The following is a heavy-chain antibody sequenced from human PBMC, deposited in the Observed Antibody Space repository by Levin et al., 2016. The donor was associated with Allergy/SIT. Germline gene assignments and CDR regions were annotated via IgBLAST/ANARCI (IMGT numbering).Heavy chain of an antibody. Sequence: SETLSLTCTVSGGSISSYYWSWIRQPPGKGLEWIGYIYYSGSTNYNPSLKSRVTISVDTSKNQFSLKLTSVTAADTAVYYCARAPQQLVHRFDYWGQGTLVTVSS. J-gene: IGHJ4*02. CDR3: ARAPQQLVHRFDY. V-gene: IGHV4-59*01. D-gene: IGHD6-13*01. CDR2: IYYSGST. CDR1: GGSISSYY.